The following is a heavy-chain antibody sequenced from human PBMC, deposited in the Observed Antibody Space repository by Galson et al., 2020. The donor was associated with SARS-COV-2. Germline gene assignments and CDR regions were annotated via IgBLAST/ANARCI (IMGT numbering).Heavy chain of an antibody. CDR1: GFTFSSYG. CDR3: NTYYHYDILTGYYYWWY. V-gene: IGHV3-33*01. J-gene: IGHJ4*02. CDR2: IWYDGSNK. D-gene: IGHD3-9*01. Sequence: GGSLRISCAASGFTFSSYGMHWVRQAPGKGLEWVAVIWYDGSNKYYADSVKGRFTISRDNSKNTMYLQMNSLKTEDTAVYYCNTYYHYDILTGYYYWWYWGQGTLVTVSS.